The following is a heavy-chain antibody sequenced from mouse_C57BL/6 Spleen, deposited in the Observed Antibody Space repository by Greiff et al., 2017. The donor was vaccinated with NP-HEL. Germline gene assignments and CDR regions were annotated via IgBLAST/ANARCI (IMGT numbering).Heavy chain of an antibody. V-gene: IGHV1-59*01. J-gene: IGHJ4*01. D-gene: IGHD3-1*01. Sequence: VQLQQPGAELVRPGTSVKLSCKASGYTFTSYWMHWVKQRPGQGLEWIGVIDPSDSYTNYNQKFKGKATLTVDTSSSTAYMQLSSLTSEDSAVYYCARGRATEDAMDYWGQGTSVTVSS. CDR1: GYTFTSYW. CDR3: ARGRATEDAMDY. CDR2: IDPSDSYT.